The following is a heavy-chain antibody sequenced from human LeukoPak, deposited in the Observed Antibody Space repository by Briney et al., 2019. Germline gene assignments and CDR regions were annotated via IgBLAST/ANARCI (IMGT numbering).Heavy chain of an antibody. CDR1: GFTFSSYD. CDR2: IGTAGDT. Sequence: PGGSLRLSCAASGFTFSSYDMHWVRQATGKGLECVSAIGTAGDTYYPGSVKGRFTISRENAKNSLYLQMNSLRAGDTAVYYCARGSHYYDSSQGAFDIWGQGTMVTVSS. CDR3: ARGSHYYDSSQGAFDI. V-gene: IGHV3-13*01. J-gene: IGHJ3*02. D-gene: IGHD3-22*01.